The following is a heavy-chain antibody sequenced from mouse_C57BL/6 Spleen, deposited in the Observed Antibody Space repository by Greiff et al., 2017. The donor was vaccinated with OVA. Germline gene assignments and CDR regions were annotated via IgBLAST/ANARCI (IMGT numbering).Heavy chain of an antibody. CDR1: GYTFTDYN. CDR2: INPNNGGT. Sequence: EVQLQESGPELVKPGASVKIPCKASGYTFTDYNMDWVKQSHGKSLEWIGDINPNNGGTIYNQKFKGKATLTVDKSSSTAYMELRSLTSEDTAVYYCARLDDGYYGGFAYWGQWTLVTVSA. D-gene: IGHD2-3*01. V-gene: IGHV1-18*01. J-gene: IGHJ3*01. CDR3: ARLDDGYYGGFAY.